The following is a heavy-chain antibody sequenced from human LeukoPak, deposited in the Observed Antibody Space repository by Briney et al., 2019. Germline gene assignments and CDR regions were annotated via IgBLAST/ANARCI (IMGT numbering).Heavy chain of an antibody. Sequence: GESLKISCKGSGYSFTSYWIGWVRQVPGKGLEWMGIIYPGDSDTRYSPSFQGQVTISADKSISTAYLQWSSLKASDTAMYYCARDSAVAGLYNWFDPWGQGTLVTVSS. CDR1: GYSFTSYW. J-gene: IGHJ5*02. CDR2: IYPGDSDT. CDR3: ARDSAVAGLYNWFDP. D-gene: IGHD6-19*01. V-gene: IGHV5-51*01.